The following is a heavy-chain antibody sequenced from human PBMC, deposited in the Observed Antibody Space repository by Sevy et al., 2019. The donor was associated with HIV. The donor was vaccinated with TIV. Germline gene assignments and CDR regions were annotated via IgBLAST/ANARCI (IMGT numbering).Heavy chain of an antibody. CDR2: ISNSGSTI. V-gene: IGHV3-48*03. J-gene: IGHJ4*02. Sequence: GGSLRLSCAASGFIFKSYEMNWVRQAPGKGLEWVSYISNSGSTIFFSDSVKGRFTISRDNTKNSVYLQMNSLRVEDTAVYYCARDLPPSATTVAHFDYWGRGTLVTVSS. CDR1: GFIFKSYE. CDR3: ARDLPPSATTVAHFDY. D-gene: IGHD4-17*01.